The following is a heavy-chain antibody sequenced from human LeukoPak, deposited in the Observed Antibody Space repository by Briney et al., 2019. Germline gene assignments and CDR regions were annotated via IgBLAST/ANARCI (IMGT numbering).Heavy chain of an antibody. D-gene: IGHD3-22*01. J-gene: IGHJ3*02. CDR3: SRFYSSGWASGAFDI. V-gene: IGHV3-49*04. CDR2: IRNKANGGTT. CDR1: GFTFSEYA. Sequence: GGSLRLSCTTYGFTFSEYAVSWVRQAPGKGLEWIGFIRNKANGGTTEYAASVKGRFTISRDDSKTIAHRQMSSLKTEDTAVYYCSRFYSSGWASGAFDIWGQGTMVTVSS.